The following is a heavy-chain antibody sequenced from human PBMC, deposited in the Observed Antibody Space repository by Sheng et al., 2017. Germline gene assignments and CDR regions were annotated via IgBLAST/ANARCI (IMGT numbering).Heavy chain of an antibody. D-gene: IGHD2-15*01. CDR1: GFTFSSYA. V-gene: IGHV3-30*04. CDR3: AREEWRSGGS. Sequence: QVQLVESGGGVVQPGRSLRLSCAASGFTFSSYAMHWVRQAPGKGLEWVAVISYDGSNKYYADSVKGRFTISRDNSKNTLYLQMNSLRAEDTAVYYCAREEWRSGGSWGQGTLVTVSS. J-gene: IGHJ4*02. CDR2: ISYDGSNK.